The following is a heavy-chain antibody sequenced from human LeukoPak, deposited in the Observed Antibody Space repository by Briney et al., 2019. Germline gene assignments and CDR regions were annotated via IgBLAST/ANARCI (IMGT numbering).Heavy chain of an antibody. V-gene: IGHV1-2*02. Sequence: EASVKVSCKASGYTFTGYYMHWVRQAPGQGLKWMGWINPNSGGTNYAQKFQGRVTMTRDTSISTAYMELSRLRSDDTAVYYCARDDDCSGGSCYSGSHWFDPWGQGTLVTVSS. J-gene: IGHJ5*02. D-gene: IGHD2-15*01. CDR2: INPNSGGT. CDR3: ARDDDCSGGSCYSGSHWFDP. CDR1: GYTFTGYY.